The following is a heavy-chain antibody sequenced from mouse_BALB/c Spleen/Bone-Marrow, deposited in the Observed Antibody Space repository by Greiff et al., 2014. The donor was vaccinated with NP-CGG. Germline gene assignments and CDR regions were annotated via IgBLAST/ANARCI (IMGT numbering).Heavy chain of an antibody. D-gene: IGHD2-2*01. CDR2: IDPASGDT. CDR1: GFNIKDTY. J-gene: IGHJ1*01. Sequence: VQLQQSGAELVKPGASVKLSCTASGFNIKDTYIHWVLQRPEQGLAWIGRIDPASGDTKFAPKFQGKSTITADTSSNTAYLQVTSLTSEDTAVYYCARVNPWYFDVWGAGTTVTVSS. V-gene: IGHV14-3*02. CDR3: ARVNPWYFDV.